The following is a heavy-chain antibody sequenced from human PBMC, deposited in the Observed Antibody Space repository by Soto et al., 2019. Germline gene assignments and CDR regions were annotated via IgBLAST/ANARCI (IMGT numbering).Heavy chain of an antibody. V-gene: IGHV3-48*03. CDR3: ARLPENYYDSSGNYYFDN. CDR2: VSSSGDIT. CDR1: GFTFSAYE. J-gene: IGHJ4*02. Sequence: LRLSCTVSGFTFSAYEMSWVRQAPGKGLEWVSYVSSSGDITFQADSVEGRFTTSRDNARNALYLQMSSLRAGDTAVYYCARLPENYYDSSGNYYFDNWGQGALVTVSS. D-gene: IGHD3-22*01.